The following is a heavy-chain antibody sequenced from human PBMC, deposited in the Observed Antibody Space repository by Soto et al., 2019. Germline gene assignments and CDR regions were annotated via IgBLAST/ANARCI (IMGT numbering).Heavy chain of an antibody. J-gene: IGHJ5*02. D-gene: IGHD1-7*01. CDR2: IHYTGST. CDR1: GGSISSNY. CDR3: ATSRGNFFDP. Sequence: QVQLQESGPGLVKPSETLSLTCTVSGGSISSNYWNWIRQPPGKGLEWIGYIHYTGSTIYNPSLKSRLLISVDTSKNQFTLKLSSVTAADTAIYYCATSRGNFFDPWGQGTLVSVSS. V-gene: IGHV4-59*01.